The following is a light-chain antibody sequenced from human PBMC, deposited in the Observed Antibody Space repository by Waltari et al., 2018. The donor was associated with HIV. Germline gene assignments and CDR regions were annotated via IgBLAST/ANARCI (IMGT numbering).Light chain of an antibody. Sequence: DIKLTQSPSFLSASVGDRVTITCRASQGISSYLAWYQQKPGKAPKLLIYAASTLQSGVPSRFSGSGSGTEFTLTISSLQPEDFATYYCQQLNSYSTWTFGQGTKVEIK. CDR1: QGISSY. J-gene: IGKJ1*01. V-gene: IGKV1-9*01. CDR3: QQLNSYSTWT. CDR2: AAS.